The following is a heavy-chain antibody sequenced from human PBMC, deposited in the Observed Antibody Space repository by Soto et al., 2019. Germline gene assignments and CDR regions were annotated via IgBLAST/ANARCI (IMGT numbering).Heavy chain of an antibody. CDR1: GYSYRIYA. Sequence: ASVKVSCKTSGYSYRIYAITWVRQAPGQGLEWMGWISTYNHDTRYAQRFQGRLSMATDTSTSTAYMELRSLRSDDTAVYYCAREPNYFDYWGQGTLVTVSS. CDR2: ISTYNHDT. CDR3: AREPNYFDY. J-gene: IGHJ4*02. V-gene: IGHV1-18*01.